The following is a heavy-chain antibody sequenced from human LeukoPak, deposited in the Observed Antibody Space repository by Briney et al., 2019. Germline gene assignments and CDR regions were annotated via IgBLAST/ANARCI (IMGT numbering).Heavy chain of an antibody. D-gene: IGHD2/OR15-2a*01. CDR2: ISYNGGSI. CDR1: GFNFSDYA. J-gene: IGHJ6*02. CDR3: ATDLGYRKYFFYYGLDV. V-gene: IGHV3-9*01. Sequence: GGSLRLSCVGTGFNFSDYAMHWVRQVPGTGLEWVSGISYNGGSIAYADSVKGRFTISRDNANYSLHLKMSSLRVEDTALYYCATDLGYRKYFFYYGLDVWGLGTTVTVSS.